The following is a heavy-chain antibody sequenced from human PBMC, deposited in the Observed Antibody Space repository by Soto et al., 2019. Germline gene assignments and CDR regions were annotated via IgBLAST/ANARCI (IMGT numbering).Heavy chain of an antibody. CDR3: AKGDKYCSGGSCYLGPDAFDI. Sequence: GGSLRLSCAASGFTFSSYAMSWVRQAPGRGLEWVSAISGSGGSTYYADSVKGRFTISRDNSKNTLYLQMNSLRAEDTAVYYCAKGDKYCSGGSCYLGPDAFDIWGQGTMVTVSS. D-gene: IGHD2-15*01. V-gene: IGHV3-23*01. J-gene: IGHJ3*02. CDR1: GFTFSSYA. CDR2: ISGSGGST.